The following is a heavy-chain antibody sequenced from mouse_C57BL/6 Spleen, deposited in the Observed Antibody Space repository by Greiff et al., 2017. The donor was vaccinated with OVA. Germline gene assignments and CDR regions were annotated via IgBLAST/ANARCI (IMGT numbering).Heavy chain of an antibody. D-gene: IGHD1-1*01. J-gene: IGHJ3*01. CDR2: IYPGNSDT. V-gene: IGHV1-5*01. CDR1: GYTFTSYW. CDR3: TSSTVVARGFAY. Sequence: VQLQQSGTVLARPGASVKMSCKTSGYTFTSYWMHWVKQRPGQGLEWIGAIYPGNSDTSYNQKFKGKAKLTAVTSTSTAYMELSSLTNEDSAVYYCTSSTVVARGFAYWGQGTLVTVSA.